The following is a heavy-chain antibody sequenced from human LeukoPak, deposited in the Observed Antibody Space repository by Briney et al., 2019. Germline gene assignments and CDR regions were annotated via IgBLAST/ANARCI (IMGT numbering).Heavy chain of an antibody. Sequence: TGGSLRLSCAASGFTFNRDWMNWVRQAPGKGLEWVANINQDGSDIYYVDSVKGRFTISRDNAKSSLYLQMNSLRAEDTAVYHCARDPDDIVGVNFHYWGQGNLVIVSS. CDR3: ARDPDDIVGVNFHY. J-gene: IGHJ4*02. CDR1: GFTFNRDW. D-gene: IGHD1-26*01. CDR2: INQDGSDI. V-gene: IGHV3-7*01.